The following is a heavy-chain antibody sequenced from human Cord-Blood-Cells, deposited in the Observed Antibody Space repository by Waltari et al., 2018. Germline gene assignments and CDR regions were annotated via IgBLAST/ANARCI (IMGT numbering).Heavy chain of an antibody. V-gene: IGHV1-69*01. CDR1: GGTFSSYA. CDR2: IIPIFGTG. Sequence: QVQLVQSGAEVKKPGSSVKVSCKASGGTFSSYAISWVRQAPGQGLEWMGGIIPIFGTGNNAQKFQGRVTMTADESTSTAYMELSSLRSEDTAVYYCARELSSGYYGGWDYWGQGTLVTVSS. J-gene: IGHJ4*02. CDR3: ARELSSGYYGGWDY. D-gene: IGHD3-22*01.